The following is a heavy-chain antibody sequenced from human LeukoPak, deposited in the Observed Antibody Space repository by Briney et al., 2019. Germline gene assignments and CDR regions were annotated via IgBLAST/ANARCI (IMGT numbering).Heavy chain of an antibody. CDR2: INHSGST. D-gene: IGHD3-22*01. CDR1: GGSFSGYY. V-gene: IGHV4-34*01. J-gene: IGHJ3*02. Sequence: SETLSLTCAVYGGSFSGYYWSWIRQPPGKGLEWIGEINHSGSTNYNPSLKSRVTISVDTSKNQFSLKLSSVTAADTAVYYCATFTDSSLLGAFDIWGQGTMVTVSS. CDR3: ATFTDSSLLGAFDI.